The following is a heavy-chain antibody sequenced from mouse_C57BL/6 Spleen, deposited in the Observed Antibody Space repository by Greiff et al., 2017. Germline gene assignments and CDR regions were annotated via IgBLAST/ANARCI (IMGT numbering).Heavy chain of an antibody. D-gene: IGHD1-1*01. Sequence: QVQLQQPGAELVKPGASVKLSCKASGYTFTSYWMHWVKQRPGRGLEWIGRVDPNSGGTKYNEKFKSKATLTVDKPSSTAYMQLSSLTSADSAVYYCARSTTVWYFDVWGTGTTVTVSS. V-gene: IGHV1-72*01. CDR1: GYTFTSYW. J-gene: IGHJ1*03. CDR3: ARSTTVWYFDV. CDR2: VDPNSGGT.